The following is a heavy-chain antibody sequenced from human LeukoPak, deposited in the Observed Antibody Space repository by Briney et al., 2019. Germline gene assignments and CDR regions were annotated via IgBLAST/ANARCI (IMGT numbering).Heavy chain of an antibody. CDR2: IIPIFGTA. CDR3: ARFPDCGGDCYYFDY. J-gene: IGHJ4*02. D-gene: IGHD2-21*02. CDR1: GYTFTAYY. V-gene: IGHV1-69*13. Sequence: SVKVSCKASGYTFTAYYMHWVRQAPGQGLEWMGGIIPIFGTANYAQKFQGRVTITADESTSTAYMELSSLRSEDTAVYYCARFPDCGGDCYYFDYWGQGTLVTVSS.